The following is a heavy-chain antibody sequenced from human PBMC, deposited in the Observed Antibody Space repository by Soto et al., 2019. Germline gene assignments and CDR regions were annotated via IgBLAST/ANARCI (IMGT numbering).Heavy chain of an antibody. CDR2: ISYSGST. Sequence: SETLSLTCTVSGASISTSSYYWGWIRQPPGKGLEWIGSISYSGSTYYNPSLKSRATMSVDTSKNQFSLKLTSVTAADTAVYYCARRRYSIGWSTNWFDPWGQGTLVTVSS. CDR3: ARRRYSIGWSTNWFDP. J-gene: IGHJ5*02. D-gene: IGHD6-19*01. CDR1: GASISTSSYY. V-gene: IGHV4-39*01.